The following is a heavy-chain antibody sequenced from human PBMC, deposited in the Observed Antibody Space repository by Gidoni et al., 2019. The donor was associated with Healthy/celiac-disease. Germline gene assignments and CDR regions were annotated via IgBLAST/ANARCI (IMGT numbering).Heavy chain of an antibody. D-gene: IGHD2-15*01. CDR1: GGSISSYY. CDR2: IYTSGST. V-gene: IGHV4-4*07. CDR3: ARDLEDCSGGSCYSPDAFDI. Sequence: QVQLQESGPGLVKPSETLSLTCTVSGGSISSYYWSWIRQPAGKGLEWIGRIYTSGSTNYNPSLKSRVTMSVDTSKNQFSLKLSSVTAADTAVYYCARDLEDCSGGSCYSPDAFDIWGQGTMVTVSS. J-gene: IGHJ3*02.